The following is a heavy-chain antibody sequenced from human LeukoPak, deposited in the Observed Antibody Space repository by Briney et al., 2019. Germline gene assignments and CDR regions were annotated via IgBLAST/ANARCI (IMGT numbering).Heavy chain of an antibody. J-gene: IGHJ4*02. V-gene: IGHV3-21*01. CDR2: ISSSSSYI. Sequence: GGSLRLSCAASGFTFSSYTMTWVRQAPEKGLEWVSSISSSSSYIYYADSAKGRFTISRDNAKKSLFLQMNSLRAEDTAVYYCATQRDGYNAPFDYWGQGTLVTVSS. D-gene: IGHD5-24*01. CDR3: ATQRDGYNAPFDY. CDR1: GFTFSSYT.